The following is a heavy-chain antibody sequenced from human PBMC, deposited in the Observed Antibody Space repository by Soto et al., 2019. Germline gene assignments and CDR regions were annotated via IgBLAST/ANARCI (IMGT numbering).Heavy chain of an antibody. V-gene: IGHV1-69*06. CDR3: ARGVYGSGNYYTGPSAFDI. Sequence: QVQLEQSGAEVKKPGSSVKVSCKASGGTLSDHGVAWLRQAPGQGLEWMGGTIPVFNTAKYAQKFQGRVTVNADKSTNIAYMELSSLRSEDTAFYFCARGVYGSGNYYTGPSAFDIWGQGTMVIVSS. D-gene: IGHD3-10*01. CDR2: TIPVFNTA. CDR1: GGTLSDHG. J-gene: IGHJ3*02.